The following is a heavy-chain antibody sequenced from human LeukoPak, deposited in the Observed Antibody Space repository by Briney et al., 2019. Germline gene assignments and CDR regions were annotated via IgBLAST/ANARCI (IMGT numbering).Heavy chain of an antibody. CDR2: ISGGGDIT. CDR3: ARQPPEPLVGFDF. D-gene: IGHD6-6*01. J-gene: IGHJ4*02. CDR1: GFIFSSYT. Sequence: GGSLRLSCGASGFIFSSYTVNWVRQAPGKGLQWVSTISGGGDITYYADSVKGRFTISRDNSRNTLYLQMNSLRVDDTAIYYCARQPPEPLVGFDFWGQGTLVTVSS. V-gene: IGHV3-23*01.